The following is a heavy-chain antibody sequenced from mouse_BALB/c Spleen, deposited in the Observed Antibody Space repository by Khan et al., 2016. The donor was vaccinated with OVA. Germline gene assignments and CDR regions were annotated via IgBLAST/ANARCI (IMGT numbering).Heavy chain of an antibody. D-gene: IGHD1-1*01. V-gene: IGHV1S137*01. CDR1: GYTFTDYA. CDR2: ISTYYGDA. J-gene: IGHJ1*01. CDR3: ARDYGSSSRYFDV. Sequence: QIQLVQSGAELVRPGVSVKLSCKGSGYTFTDYAMHWVKQSHAKSLEWIGVISTYYGDANYNQKFKGKATMTVDKSSSTAYMELGRLTSEDSAIYYCARDYGSSSRYFDVWGEGTTVTVSS.